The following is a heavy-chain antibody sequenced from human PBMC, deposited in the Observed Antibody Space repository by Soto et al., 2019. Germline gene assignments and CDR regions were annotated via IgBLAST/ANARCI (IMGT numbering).Heavy chain of an antibody. CDR1: GGSISSYY. V-gene: IGHV4-59*01. CDR3: AREIRYYDLLTGSKNYYYYGMDV. Sequence: SETLSLTCTVSGGSISSYYWSWIRQPPGKGLEWIGYIYYSGSTNYNPSLKSRVTISVDTSKNQFSLKLSSVTAADTAVYYCAREIRYYDLLTGSKNYYYYGMDVWGQGTTVTVSS. J-gene: IGHJ6*02. D-gene: IGHD3-9*01. CDR2: IYYSGST.